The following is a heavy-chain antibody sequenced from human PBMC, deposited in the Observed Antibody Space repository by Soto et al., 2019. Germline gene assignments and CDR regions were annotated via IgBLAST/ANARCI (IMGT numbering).Heavy chain of an antibody. Sequence: TGGSLRLSCAASGFSLSKYGMHWVRQAAGKGLEWVAVIWFDGSNKYYADSVKGRFTISRDTSKNTLYLQMNSLRAEDTAVYYCARESSSTFYNLFDPWGQGTLVTVSS. J-gene: IGHJ5*02. CDR2: IWFDGSNK. V-gene: IGHV3-33*01. CDR3: ARESSSTFYNLFDP. D-gene: IGHD6-13*01. CDR1: GFSLSKYG.